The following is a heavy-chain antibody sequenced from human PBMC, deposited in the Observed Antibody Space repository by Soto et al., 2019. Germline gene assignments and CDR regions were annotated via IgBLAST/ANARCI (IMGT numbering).Heavy chain of an antibody. Sequence: VKVSCKASGGTFSSYAISWVRQAPGQGLEWMGGIIPIFGTANYAQKFQGRVTITADESTSTAYMELSSLRYEDTAVYYCASIDSSGYYDYWGKGTLVTVSS. CDR2: IIPIFGTA. V-gene: IGHV1-69*01. CDR3: ASIDSSGYYDY. J-gene: IGHJ4*02. D-gene: IGHD3-22*01. CDR1: GGTFSSYA.